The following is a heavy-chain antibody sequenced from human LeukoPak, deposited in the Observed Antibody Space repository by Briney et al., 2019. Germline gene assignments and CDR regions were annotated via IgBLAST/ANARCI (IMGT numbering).Heavy chain of an antibody. CDR2: ISSSSSYI. D-gene: IGHD1-26*01. Sequence: GGSLRLSCAASGFTFSSYSMNWVRQAPGKGLEWVSSISSSSSYIYYEDSVKGRFTISRDNAKNSLYLQMNSLRAEDTAVYYCARAGSQTGYYYYMDVWGKGTTVTVSS. CDR1: GFTFSSYS. V-gene: IGHV3-21*01. CDR3: ARAGSQTGYYYYMDV. J-gene: IGHJ6*03.